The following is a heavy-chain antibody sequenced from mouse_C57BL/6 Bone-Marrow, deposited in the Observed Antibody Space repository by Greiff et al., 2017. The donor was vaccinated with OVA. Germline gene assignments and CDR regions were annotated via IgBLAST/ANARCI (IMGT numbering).Heavy chain of an antibody. CDR1: GYAFSSSW. J-gene: IGHJ1*03. Sequence: VKLQESGPELVKPGASVKISCKASGYAFSSSWMNWVKQRPGKGLEWIGRIYPGDGDTNYNGKFKGKATLTADKSSSTAYIQLSSLTSEDSAVYFCARTIPYYGSSYWYFDVWGTGTTVTVSS. V-gene: IGHV1-82*01. D-gene: IGHD1-1*01. CDR2: IYPGDGDT. CDR3: ARTIPYYGSSYWYFDV.